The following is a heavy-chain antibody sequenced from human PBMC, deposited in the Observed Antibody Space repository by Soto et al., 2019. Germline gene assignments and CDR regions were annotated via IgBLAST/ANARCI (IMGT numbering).Heavy chain of an antibody. Sequence: AASVKVSCKASGYTLTSYAMHWVRQAPGQRLEWMGWINAGNGNTKYSQKFQGRVTITRDTSASTAYMELSSLRSEDTAVYYCARAFIVGAFDYWGQGTLVPVSS. CDR3: ARAFIVGAFDY. V-gene: IGHV1-3*01. D-gene: IGHD1-26*01. J-gene: IGHJ4*02. CDR2: INAGNGNT. CDR1: GYTLTSYA.